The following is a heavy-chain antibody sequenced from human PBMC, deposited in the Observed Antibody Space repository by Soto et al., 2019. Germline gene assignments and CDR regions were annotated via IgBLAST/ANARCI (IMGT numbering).Heavy chain of an antibody. D-gene: IGHD4-4*01. J-gene: IGHJ5*01. CDR3: ARCRGPQTVTTGFDL. V-gene: IGHV3-48*02. CDR1: GFTFNIYG. CDR2: ISGGSRTT. Sequence: GGPLRLSCAASGFTFNIYGMNWVRQTPGKGLEWISYISGGSRTTYYADSVKGRFTVSRDNANNSVFLQLTSLRDEDTAVYYCARCRGPQTVTTGFDLWGQGTLVTVSS.